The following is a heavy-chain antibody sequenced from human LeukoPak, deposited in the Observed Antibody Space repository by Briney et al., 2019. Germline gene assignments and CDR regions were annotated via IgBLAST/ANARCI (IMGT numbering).Heavy chain of an antibody. CDR1: GGSISSSSYY. J-gene: IGHJ4*02. Sequence: SETLSLTCTVSGGSISSSSYYWGWIRQPPGKGLEWIGSIYYSGSTYYNPSLKSRVTISVDTSKNQFSLKLSSVTAADTAVYYCAREVSTVYYYDSSTTDYWGQGTLVTVSS. CDR3: AREVSTVYYYDSSTTDY. V-gene: IGHV4-39*07. D-gene: IGHD3-22*01. CDR2: IYYSGST.